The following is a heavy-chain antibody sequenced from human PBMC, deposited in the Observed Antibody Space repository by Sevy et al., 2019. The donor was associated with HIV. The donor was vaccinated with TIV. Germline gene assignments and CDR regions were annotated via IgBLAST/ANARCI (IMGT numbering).Heavy chain of an antibody. J-gene: IGHJ4*02. Sequence: PGGSLRLSCAASGFTVTFNSMSWVRQAPGRGLVWVSVIYVGRNTYYADSVKGRFTIFRDSFKDTVDLQMDSLRPEDSGVYYCVRERAGIDHWGQGPLVTVSS. CDR1: GFTVTFNS. D-gene: IGHD6-19*01. V-gene: IGHV3-53*01. CDR2: IYVGRNT. CDR3: VRERAGIDH.